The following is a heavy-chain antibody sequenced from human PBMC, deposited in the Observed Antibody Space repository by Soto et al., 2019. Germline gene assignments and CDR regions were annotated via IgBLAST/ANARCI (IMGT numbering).Heavy chain of an antibody. CDR2: IYYSGST. D-gene: IGHD3-22*01. J-gene: IGHJ4*02. Sequence: SETLSLTCTVSGGSISRGDYYWSWIRQPPGKGLEWIGYIYYSGSTYYNPSLKSRVTISVDTSKNQFSLKLSSVTAADTAVYYCARDSSGYINGIDYWGQGTLVTVSS. CDR3: ARDSSGYINGIDY. V-gene: IGHV4-30-4*01. CDR1: GGSISRGDYY.